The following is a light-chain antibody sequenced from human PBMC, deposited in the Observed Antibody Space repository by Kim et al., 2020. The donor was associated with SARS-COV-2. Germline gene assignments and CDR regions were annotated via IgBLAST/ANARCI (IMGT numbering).Light chain of an antibody. J-gene: IGKJ1*01. V-gene: IGKV1-5*03. CDR1: QSINSW. Sequence: SASVVDRVTITCRASQSINSWLAWYQQKPGKAPKLLIYKASSLESGVPSRFSGSGSGTEFTLTISSLQADDFATYYCQQYYTYWTFGQGTKVDIK. CDR2: KAS. CDR3: QQYYTYWT.